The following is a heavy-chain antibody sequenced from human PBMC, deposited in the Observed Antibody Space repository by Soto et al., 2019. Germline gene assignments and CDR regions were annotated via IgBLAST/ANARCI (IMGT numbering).Heavy chain of an antibody. CDR3: ARFGGYNWNF. J-gene: IGHJ4*02. CDR1: GGTFSSYA. V-gene: IGHV1-69*01. Sequence: QVQLVQSGAEVKKPGSSVKVSCKASGGTFSSYAISWVRQAPGQGLEWMGGIIPIFGTANYAQKFQGRVTINAEESTRRAYMELGSLRSDSKAGYYCARFGGYNWNFWGQGTLVTVSS. D-gene: IGHD1-20*01. CDR2: IIPIFGTA.